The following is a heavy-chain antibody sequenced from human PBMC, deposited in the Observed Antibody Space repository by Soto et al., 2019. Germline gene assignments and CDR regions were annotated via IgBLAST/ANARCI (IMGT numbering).Heavy chain of an antibody. CDR3: AKDMGMRPAAIASPDAFDI. J-gene: IGHJ3*02. CDR2: ISWNSGSI. D-gene: IGHD2-2*01. CDR1: GFTFDDYA. Sequence: EVQLVESGGGLVQPGRSLRLSCAASGFTFDDYAMHWVRQAPGKGLEWVSGISWNSGSIGYADSVKGRFTISRDNAKNSRYLQMNSLRAEDTALYYCAKDMGMRPAAIASPDAFDIWGQGTMVTVSS. V-gene: IGHV3-9*01.